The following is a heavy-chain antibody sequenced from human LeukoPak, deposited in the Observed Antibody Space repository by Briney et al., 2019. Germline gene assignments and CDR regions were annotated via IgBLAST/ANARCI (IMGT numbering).Heavy chain of an antibody. CDR1: GGSITTSSYY. CDR3: ARGKRGYSSSWYDY. V-gene: IGHV4-39*07. CDR2: IYYSGST. D-gene: IGHD6-13*01. J-gene: IGHJ4*02. Sequence: PSETLSLACTVSGGSITTSSYYWGWIRQPPGKGLEWIGIIYYSGSTNYNPSLKSRVTISVDTSKNQFSLKLSSVTAADTAVYYCARGKRGYSSSWYDYWGQGTLVTVSS.